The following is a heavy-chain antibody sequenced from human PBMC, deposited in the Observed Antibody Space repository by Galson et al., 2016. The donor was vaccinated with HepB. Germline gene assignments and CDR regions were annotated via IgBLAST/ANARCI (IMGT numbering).Heavy chain of an antibody. J-gene: IGHJ4*02. V-gene: IGHV3-23*01. Sequence: GKWLEWVSVIRSSGGSTYYADSVKGRFTISRDNSKNTVYLQMYSLRADDTAVYYCAKQRQWLVPYFDYWGQGTLVTVSS. D-gene: IGHD6-19*01. CDR2: IRSSGGST. CDR3: AKQRQWLVPYFDY.